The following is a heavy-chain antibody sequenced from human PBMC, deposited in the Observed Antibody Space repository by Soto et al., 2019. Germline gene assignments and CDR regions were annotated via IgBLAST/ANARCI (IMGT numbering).Heavy chain of an antibody. Sequence: PSETLSLTCVVYGGSFSGYSWSWIRQPPGKGLEWIGEINHSGSTNYNPSLKSRVTISVDTSKNQFSLKLSSVTAADTAVFYCARLSITLVRGVPPHMDVWGQGTTATVSS. CDR1: GGSFSGYS. D-gene: IGHD3-10*01. CDR2: INHSGST. V-gene: IGHV4-34*01. J-gene: IGHJ6*02. CDR3: ARLSITLVRGVPPHMDV.